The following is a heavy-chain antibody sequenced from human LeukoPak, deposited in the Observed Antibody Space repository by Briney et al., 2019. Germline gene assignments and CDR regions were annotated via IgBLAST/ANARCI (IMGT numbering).Heavy chain of an antibody. CDR2: IYYSGST. J-gene: IGHJ6*03. CDR3: ASSTYYYDSSGYQARGYYYYYMDV. D-gene: IGHD3-22*01. CDR1: GGSISSYY. V-gene: IGHV4-59*01. Sequence: PSETLSLTCTVSGGSISSYYWSWIRQPPGKGLEWIGYIYYSGSTNYNPSLKSRVTISVEKSKNQFSLKRRYVPAADQACVFCASSTYYYDSSGYQARGYYYYYMDVWGKGTTVTVSS.